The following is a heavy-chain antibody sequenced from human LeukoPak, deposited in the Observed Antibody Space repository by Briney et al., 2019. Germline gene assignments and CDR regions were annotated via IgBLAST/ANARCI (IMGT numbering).Heavy chain of an antibody. J-gene: IGHJ3*02. CDR2: ISDSGGSP. V-gene: IGHV3-23*01. D-gene: IGHD6-13*01. CDR1: GFTFSSYT. Sequence: GGSLRLSCAASGFTFSSYTMSWVRQVPGKGLEWVSGISDSGGSPYYADSVKGRFTISRDNSKNTLYLQMNSLRAEDTAVYYCAKGWSGSSWYSIWGQGTMVTVSS. CDR3: AKGWSGSSWYSI.